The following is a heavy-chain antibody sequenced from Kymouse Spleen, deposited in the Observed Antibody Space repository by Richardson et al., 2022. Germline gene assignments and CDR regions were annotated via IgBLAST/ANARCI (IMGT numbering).Heavy chain of an antibody. V-gene: IGHV3-23*04. D-gene: IGHD6-13*01,IGHD6-25*01,IGHD6-6*01. CDR2: ISGSGGST. J-gene: IGHJ6*02. Sequence: EVQLVESGGGLVQPGGSLRLSCAASGFTFSSYAMSWVRQAPGKGLEWVSAISGSGGSTYYADSVKGRFTISRDNSKNTLYLQMNSLRAEDTAVYYCAKEYSSPYYYYYGMDVWGQGTTVTVSS. CDR1: GFTFSSYA. CDR3: AKEYSSPYYYYYGMDV.